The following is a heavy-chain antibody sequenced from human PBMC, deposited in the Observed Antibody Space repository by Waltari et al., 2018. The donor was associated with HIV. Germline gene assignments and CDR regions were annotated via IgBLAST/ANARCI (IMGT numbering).Heavy chain of an antibody. D-gene: IGHD4-17*01. CDR2: ISAYNGNT. CDR3: ARDRAPKTTGDYGVWGY. CDR1: GYTFTSYG. J-gene: IGHJ4*02. Sequence: QVQLVQSGAEVKKPGASVKVSCKASGYTFTSYGISWVRQAPGQGLEWMGWISAYNGNTNYAQKLQGRVTMTTDTSTSTAYMELRSLRSDDTAVYYCARDRAPKTTGDYGVWGYWGQGTLVTVSS. V-gene: IGHV1-18*01.